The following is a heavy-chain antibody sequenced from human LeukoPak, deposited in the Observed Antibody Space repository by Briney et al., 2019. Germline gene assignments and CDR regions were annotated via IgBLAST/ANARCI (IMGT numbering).Heavy chain of an antibody. CDR1: GFTFSSYA. CDR3: AKALYSSSWYRGYFDY. Sequence: GGSLRLSCAASGFTFSSYAMSWVRQAPGKGLEWVSAISGGGGSTYYADSVKGRFTISRDNSKNTLYLQMNSLRAEDTAVYYCAKALYSSSWYRGYFDYWGQGTLVTVSS. V-gene: IGHV3-23*01. D-gene: IGHD6-13*01. J-gene: IGHJ4*02. CDR2: ISGGGGST.